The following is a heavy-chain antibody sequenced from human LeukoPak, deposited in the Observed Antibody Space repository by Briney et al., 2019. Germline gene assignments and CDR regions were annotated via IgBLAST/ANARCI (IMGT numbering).Heavy chain of an antibody. J-gene: IGHJ1*01. Sequence: PGGSLRLSCAASGFTFSSYSMNWVRQAPGKGLEWVSSISSSSSYIYYADSVKGRFTISRDNAKNSLYLQMNSLRAEDTAVYYCASEGGYTQAFQHWGQGTLVTVSS. CDR2: ISSSSSYI. CDR3: ASEGGYTQAFQH. D-gene: IGHD5-12*01. CDR1: GFTFSSYS. V-gene: IGHV3-21*01.